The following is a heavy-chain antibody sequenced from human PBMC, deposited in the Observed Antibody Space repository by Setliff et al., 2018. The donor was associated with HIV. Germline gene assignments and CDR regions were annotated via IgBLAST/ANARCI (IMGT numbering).Heavy chain of an antibody. Sequence: ASVKVSCKASGYTFTSYYIHWLRQVPGQGLEWMGVMNPNGRSTDFAQKFQGRLSLTTDTSTNTVYLELNSLRSDDTAVFYCARDKENYYYGMDVWGQGTAVTVSS. CDR2: MNPNGRST. CDR1: GYTFTSYY. V-gene: IGHV1-46*01. J-gene: IGHJ6*02. CDR3: ARDKENYYYGMDV.